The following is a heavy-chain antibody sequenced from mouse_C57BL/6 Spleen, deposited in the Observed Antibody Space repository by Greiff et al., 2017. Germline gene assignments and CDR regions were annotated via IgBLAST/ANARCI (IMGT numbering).Heavy chain of an antibody. CDR1: GYTFTSYW. Sequence: VQLQQPGAELVMPGASVKLSCKASGYTFTSYWMPWVKQRPGQGLEWIGEIDPSASYTNYNQTFKGKSTLTVDNSSSPAYIQLSRLTSADSAVYSCARPGSTPFDYWGQGTTLTVSS. V-gene: IGHV1-69*01. D-gene: IGHD1-1*01. CDR3: ARPGSTPFDY. CDR2: IDPSASYT. J-gene: IGHJ2*01.